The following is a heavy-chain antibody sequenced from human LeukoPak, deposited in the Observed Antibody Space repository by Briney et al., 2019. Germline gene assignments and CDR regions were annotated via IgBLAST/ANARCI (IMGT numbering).Heavy chain of an antibody. V-gene: IGHV3-7*04. CDR1: GFTFTIYW. Sequence: PGGSLRLSCAASGFTFTIYWMSWVRRAPGKGLEWVANIKPDRSEKYFVDSVKGRFTISRDNAKNSLFLQMNSLRAEDTAVYYCARGGRTSFDNWGQGTPVTVSS. D-gene: IGHD1-26*01. CDR2: IKPDRSEK. J-gene: IGHJ4*02. CDR3: ARGGRTSFDN.